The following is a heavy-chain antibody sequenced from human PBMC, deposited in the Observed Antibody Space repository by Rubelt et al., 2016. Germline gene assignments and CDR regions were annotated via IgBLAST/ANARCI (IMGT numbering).Heavy chain of an antibody. CDR2: IYYSGST. CDR3: ARRPYCGGDCYFFDY. Sequence: QLQLQESGPGLVEPSETLSLTCTVSGGSISSTTYYWGWIRQPPGKGLEWIGTIYYSGSTFYNPSLKSRVTISVNTSKNQFSRKLGSVTAADTAVYYCARRPYCGGDCYFFDYWGQGSLVTVSS. V-gene: IGHV4-39*01. D-gene: IGHD2-21*01. J-gene: IGHJ4*02. CDR1: GGSISSTTYY.